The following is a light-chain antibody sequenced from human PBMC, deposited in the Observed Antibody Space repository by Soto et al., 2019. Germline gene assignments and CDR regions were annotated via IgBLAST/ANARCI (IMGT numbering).Light chain of an antibody. CDR3: QQYGGSSWT. V-gene: IGKV3-20*01. Sequence: EIVLTQSPGTLSLSPGERATLSCTPSQSVSSTYLALYQQKPGQAPRLLIYGASSRATGIPDRFSGSGSGTEFTLTISRLEPEDFAVYYCQQYGGSSWTFGQGTKVDI. CDR1: QSVSSTY. J-gene: IGKJ1*01. CDR2: GAS.